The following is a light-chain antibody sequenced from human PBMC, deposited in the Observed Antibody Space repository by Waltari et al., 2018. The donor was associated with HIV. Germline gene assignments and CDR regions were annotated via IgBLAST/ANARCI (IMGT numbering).Light chain of an antibody. CDR3: RQTLQTQFT. J-gene: IGKJ3*01. CDR1: QSLLHSNGYNS. Sequence: DIVMSQSPISVSVTPGEPASISCTSSQSLLHSNGYNSLDWYLQKPGQSPQLLIYLASSRASGVPDRFSGSGSGTDFTLKISKVVAEDVGVYYCRQTLQTQFTFGPGTKVDIK. CDR2: LAS. V-gene: IGKV2-28*01.